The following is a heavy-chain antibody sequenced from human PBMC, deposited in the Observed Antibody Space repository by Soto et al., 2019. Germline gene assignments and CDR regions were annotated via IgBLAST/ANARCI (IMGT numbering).Heavy chain of an antibody. CDR3: AKDAVAGKGEWDWFVL. D-gene: IGHD6-19*01. J-gene: IGHJ5*02. Sequence: EVQLLESGGGLVQPGGSLRLSCAASGFIFRNYAMSWVRQAPGKGMELVSSIHGTGGSAYFADSVKGRFTVSRDDSKSTLYLQMSSLGVDDTALYYCAKDAVAGKGEWDWFVLWGQGTLVTVSS. CDR1: GFIFRNYA. V-gene: IGHV3-23*01. CDR2: IHGTGGSA.